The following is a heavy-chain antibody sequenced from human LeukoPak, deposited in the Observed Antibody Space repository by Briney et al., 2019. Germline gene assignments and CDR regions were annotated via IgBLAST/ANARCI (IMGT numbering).Heavy chain of an antibody. V-gene: IGHV3-7*01. J-gene: IGHJ4*02. CDR1: GFTFSSYW. CDR3: ARDLDDGDYVPPPFDY. Sequence: PGGSLRLSCAASGFTFSSYWMSWVRQAPGKGLEWVANIKQDGSEKYYVDSVKGRFTISRDNAKNSLYLQMNSLRAEDTAVYYCARDLDDGDYVPPPFDYWGQGTLVTVSS. D-gene: IGHD4-17*01. CDR2: IKQDGSEK.